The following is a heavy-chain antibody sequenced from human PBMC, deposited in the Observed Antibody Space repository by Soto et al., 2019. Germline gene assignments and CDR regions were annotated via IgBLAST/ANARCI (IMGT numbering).Heavy chain of an antibody. CDR1: GGSISSYY. CDR2: IYYNGST. J-gene: IGHJ5*02. V-gene: IGHV4-59*01. Sequence: QVQLQESGPGLVKPSETLSLTCTVSGGSISSYYWSWIRQPPGKGLEWIGYIYYNGSTNYNPSLKSRVTLLVDASKNHFCRKLCSVPAADTAVYYCAMAYYDFWSGYFNWFDPWGQGTLVTVSS. CDR3: AMAYYDFWSGYFNWFDP. D-gene: IGHD3-3*01.